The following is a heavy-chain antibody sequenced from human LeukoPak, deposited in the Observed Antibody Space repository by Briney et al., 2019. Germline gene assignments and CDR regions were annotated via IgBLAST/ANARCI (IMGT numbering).Heavy chain of an antibody. CDR1: GHTFTSYG. Sequence: ASVKVSCKASGHTFTSYGISWVRQAPGQGLEWMGWISAHNGNTNYAQNTNYAQKLQGRVTMTTDTSTSTAYMELRSLRSDDTAVYYCARVDYSKDYFDYWGQGTLVTVSS. D-gene: IGHD4-11*01. J-gene: IGHJ4*02. CDR2: ISAHNGNTNYAQNT. CDR3: ARVDYSKDYFDY. V-gene: IGHV1-18*01.